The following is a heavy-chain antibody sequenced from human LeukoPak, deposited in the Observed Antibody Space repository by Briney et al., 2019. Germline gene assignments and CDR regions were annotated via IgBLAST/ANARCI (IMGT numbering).Heavy chain of an antibody. V-gene: IGHV3-74*01. CDR3: ARLDILTGNYYYFNF. CDR1: GFTFSSYW. Sequence: GGSLRLACAASGFTFSSYWMHWVRQAPGMGLVWVSRISGDGSTTSYADSVKGRFTISRDNAKNTLYLQMNSLRAEDTAVYYCARLDILTGNYYYFNFWGQGTLVTVSS. J-gene: IGHJ4*02. CDR2: ISGDGSTT. D-gene: IGHD3-9*01.